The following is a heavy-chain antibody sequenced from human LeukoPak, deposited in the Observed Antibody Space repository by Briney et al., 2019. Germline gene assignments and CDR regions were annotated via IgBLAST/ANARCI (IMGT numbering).Heavy chain of an antibody. CDR2: ISYDGSNK. CDR3: ARDGGYSYGFDY. Sequence: GGSLRLSCAASGFTFSSYAMHWVRQAPGKGLEWVAVISYDGSNKYYADSVKGRFTISRDNSKNTLYLQMNSLRAEDTAVYYCARDGGYSYGFDYWGQGTLVTVSS. J-gene: IGHJ4*02. CDR1: GFTFSSYA. V-gene: IGHV3-30-3*01. D-gene: IGHD5-18*01.